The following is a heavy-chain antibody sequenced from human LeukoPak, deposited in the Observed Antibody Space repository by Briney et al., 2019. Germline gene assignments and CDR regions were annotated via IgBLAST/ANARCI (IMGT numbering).Heavy chain of an antibody. CDR2: ISGSGGST. V-gene: IGHV3-23*01. D-gene: IGHD5-24*01. CDR1: GITVSNYG. Sequence: PGGSLRLSCAVSGITVSNYGMSWVRQAPGKGLEWVSAISGSGGSTYYADSVKGRFTISRDNSKNTLYLQMNSLRAEDTAVYYCAKDLSVEMATIGYYFDYWGQGTLVTVSS. J-gene: IGHJ4*02. CDR3: AKDLSVEMATIGYYFDY.